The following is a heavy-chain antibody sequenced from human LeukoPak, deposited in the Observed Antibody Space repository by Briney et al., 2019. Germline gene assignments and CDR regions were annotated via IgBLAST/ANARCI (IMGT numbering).Heavy chain of an antibody. CDR2: FDPEEGET. D-gene: IGHD2-8*01. J-gene: IGHJ1*01. CDR3: ATAGIVLDTGAEFLLH. Sequence: ASVKVSCKPSGDTLTELSMHWVRQSPGKGLEWMGGFDPEEGETIYAQRFQGRVTMTEDTVTDTAHMELSSLTSEDTAVYYCATAGIVLDTGAEFLLHWGQGTLVTVSS. CDR1: GDTLTELS. V-gene: IGHV1-24*01.